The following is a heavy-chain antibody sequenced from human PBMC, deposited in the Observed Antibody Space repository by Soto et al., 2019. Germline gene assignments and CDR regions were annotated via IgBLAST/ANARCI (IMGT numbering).Heavy chain of an antibody. V-gene: IGHV4-34*01. CDR1: GGSLSDYY. Sequence: QVQLQQWGAGLLKSSETLSLTCAVYGGSLSDYYWSWIRQPPGKGLEWIGEINHSRSTNYNPSLKSRVTISVDTSKNQFSLKMSSVTAADTAVYYCARTPRAVAGTAGMDVWGQGTTVTVSS. CDR3: ARTPRAVAGTAGMDV. D-gene: IGHD6-19*01. CDR2: INHSRST. J-gene: IGHJ6*02.